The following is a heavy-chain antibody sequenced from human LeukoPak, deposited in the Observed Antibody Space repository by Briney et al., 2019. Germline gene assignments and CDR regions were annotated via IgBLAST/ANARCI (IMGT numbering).Heavy chain of an antibody. V-gene: IGHV3-48*04. CDR1: GFTFSSYS. Sequence: GGSLRLSCAASGFTFSSYSMNWVRQAPGKGLEWVSYISSSGSPIYYADSVKGRFTTSRDSAKNSLDLQMNSLRVEDTAVYYCARYSSSSGGASHYLDYWGQGTLVTVSS. CDR3: ARYSSSSGGASHYLDY. D-gene: IGHD6-6*01. CDR2: ISSSGSPI. J-gene: IGHJ4*02.